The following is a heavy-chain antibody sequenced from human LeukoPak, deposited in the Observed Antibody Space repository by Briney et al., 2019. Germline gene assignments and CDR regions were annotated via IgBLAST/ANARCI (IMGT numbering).Heavy chain of an antibody. CDR2: VYYSGST. D-gene: IGHD2-2*01. CDR1: GGSISSYY. V-gene: IGHV4-59*01. CDR3: ARSRKEYQLLLAFDY. Sequence: NPSETLSLTCTVSGGSISSYYWTWIRQPPGKGLECIGYVYYSGSTNYNPSLKSRVTISIDTSKKQISLKLTSVTAADTAVYYCARSRKEYQLLLAFDYRGRATLLTVSS. J-gene: IGHJ4*02.